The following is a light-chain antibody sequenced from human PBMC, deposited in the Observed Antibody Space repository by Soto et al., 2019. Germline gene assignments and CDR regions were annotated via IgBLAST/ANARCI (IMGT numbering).Light chain of an antibody. J-gene: IGKJ4*01. CDR2: DAS. V-gene: IGKV1-33*01. Sequence: DIQMTQSPSSLSASEGDRVTITCQASQNISNYLNWYQQKPGKAPKLLIYDASNLQTGVPSRFSGSSSETDFTFTISSLQAEDIATYYCQQYDYLPLTFGGGTKVEIK. CDR1: QNISNY. CDR3: QQYDYLPLT.